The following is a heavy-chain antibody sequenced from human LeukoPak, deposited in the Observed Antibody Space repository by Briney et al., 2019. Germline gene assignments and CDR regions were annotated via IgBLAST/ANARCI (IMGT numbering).Heavy chain of an antibody. CDR1: GFRFSDYW. D-gene: IGHD3-9*01. CDR2: ITASGTST. V-gene: IGHV3-23*01. CDR3: AKAQGFEDY. J-gene: IGHJ4*02. Sequence: GGSLRLSCAASGFRFSDYWMSWVRQAPGKGLEWVSAITASGTSTYYADSVRGRFTISRDNSKNTLYLQMNSLRAEDTAVYYCAKAQGFEDYWGQGTLVTVSS.